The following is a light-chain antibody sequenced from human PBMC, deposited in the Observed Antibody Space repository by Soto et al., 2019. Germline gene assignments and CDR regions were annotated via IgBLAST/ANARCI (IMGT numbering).Light chain of an antibody. V-gene: IGKV3-11*01. CDR3: RQRSHWPPT. J-gene: IGKJ3*01. CDR2: DAS. Sequence: EIVVTQSPATLPLSPGERATLSCMASQSVSRYLAWYQQKPGQAPRLLIYDASNRATGIPARFSGSGSGTDFTLTISSLEPVDFAVYCCRQRSHWPPTFGTGTKVDIK. CDR1: QSVSRY.